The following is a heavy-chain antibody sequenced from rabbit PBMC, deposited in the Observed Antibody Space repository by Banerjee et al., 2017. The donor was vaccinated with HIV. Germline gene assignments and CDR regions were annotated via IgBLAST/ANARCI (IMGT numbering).Heavy chain of an antibody. CDR1: GFSFSSSYY. CDR3: ARGESYYRVDL. CDR2: IYGGSSGST. Sequence: QEQLVESGGGLVQPEGSLTLTCTASGFSFSSSYYMCWVRQAPGKGLEWIGCIYGGSSGSTYYASWAKGRFTISKTSSTTVTLQMTSLTAADTATYFCARGESYYRVDLWGQGTLVTVS. J-gene: IGHJ3*01. D-gene: IGHD8-1*01. V-gene: IGHV1S45*01.